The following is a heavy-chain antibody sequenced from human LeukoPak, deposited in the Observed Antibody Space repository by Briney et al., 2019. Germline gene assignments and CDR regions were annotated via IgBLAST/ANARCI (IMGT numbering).Heavy chain of an antibody. J-gene: IGHJ6*02. Sequence: GGSLRLSCAVSGVTHSDYAIAWVRRAPGKGLEWVSSISNTGGSTFYADSVKGRFTISRDKPKNKTYLQMTSLRHNDTATYYCAKAGGADIYGLDVWGQGATVIVSS. D-gene: IGHD1-26*01. V-gene: IGHV3-23*01. CDR3: AKAGGADIYGLDV. CDR2: ISNTGGST. CDR1: GVTHSDYA.